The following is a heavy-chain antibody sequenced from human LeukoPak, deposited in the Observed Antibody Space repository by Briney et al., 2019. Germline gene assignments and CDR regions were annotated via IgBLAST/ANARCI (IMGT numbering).Heavy chain of an antibody. V-gene: IGHV4-34*01. CDR1: GGPFSGYY. D-gene: IGHD2-2*01. CDR2: INNSGST. Sequence: PSETLSLTCAVYGGPFSGYYWSWIRQPPGKGLEWIGEINNSGSTNYNPSLKSRVTISVDTSKNQFSLKLSSVTAADTAVYYCARGDIVVVPAVPDYYYYYYGMDVWGQGTTVTVSS. J-gene: IGHJ6*02. CDR3: ARGDIVVVPAVPDYYYYYYGMDV.